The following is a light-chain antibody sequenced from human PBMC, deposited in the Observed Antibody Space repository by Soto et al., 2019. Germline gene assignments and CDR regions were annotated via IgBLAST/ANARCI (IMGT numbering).Light chain of an antibody. CDR3: QQSYRTPRT. CDR2: DAS. Sequence: DIQMTQSPSSLSASIGDRVTITCRASQSIDNYVNWYQQKAGQAPKLLIYDASSLQSRGPSRFSGSGSGTDFTLTISSLQPEDFATYYCQQSYRTPRTFGPGTKVDIK. V-gene: IGKV1-39*01. J-gene: IGKJ1*01. CDR1: QSIDNY.